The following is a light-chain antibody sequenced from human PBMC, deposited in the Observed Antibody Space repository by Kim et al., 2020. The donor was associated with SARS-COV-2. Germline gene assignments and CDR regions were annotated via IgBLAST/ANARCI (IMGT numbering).Light chain of an antibody. CDR1: TGAVTSDNH. V-gene: IGLV7-43*01. J-gene: IGLJ3*02. CDR3: LLFYGGLQV. CDR2: STN. Sequence: PGGTVTLTCASTTGAVTSDNHPNWFQQRPGQAPRALIYSTNSKHTWAPARFSGSHLGDKAALTVSAVQPEDEADYYCLLFYGGLQVFGGGTQLTVL.